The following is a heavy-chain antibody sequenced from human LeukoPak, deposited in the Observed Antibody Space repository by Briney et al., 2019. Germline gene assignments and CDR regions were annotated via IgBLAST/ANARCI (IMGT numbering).Heavy chain of an antibody. CDR3: ARDYTVTDYYYYYGMDV. Sequence: SETLSLTCTVSGGSISSSSYYWGWIRQPPGKGLEWIGSIYYSGSTYYNPSLKSRVTISVDTSKNQFSLKLSSVTAADTAVYYCARDYTVTDYYYYYGMDVWGQGTTVTVSS. V-gene: IGHV4-39*07. D-gene: IGHD4-17*01. J-gene: IGHJ6*02. CDR2: IYYSGST. CDR1: GGSISSSSYY.